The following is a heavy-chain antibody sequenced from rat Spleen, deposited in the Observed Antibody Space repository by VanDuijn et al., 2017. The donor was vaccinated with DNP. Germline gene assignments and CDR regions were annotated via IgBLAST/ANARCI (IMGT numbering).Heavy chain of an antibody. CDR2: ISTSGGST. Sequence: EVQLVESGGGLVQPGRSMKLSCAASGFTFSSFPMAWVRQAPTKGLEWVATISTSGGSTYYRDSVKGRFTISRDDAKSTLYLQMDSLRSEETATYYCTSHMHYDGYYRTFDYWGQGVMVTVSS. CDR1: GFTFSSFP. J-gene: IGHJ2*01. CDR3: TSHMHYDGYYRTFDY. V-gene: IGHV5-46*01. D-gene: IGHD1-12*03.